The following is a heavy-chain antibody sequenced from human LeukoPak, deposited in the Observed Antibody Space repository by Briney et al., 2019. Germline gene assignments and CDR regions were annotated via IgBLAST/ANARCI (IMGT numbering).Heavy chain of an antibody. Sequence: PSETLSLTCAVYGGSFSGYYWSWIRQPPGKGLEWIGEINHSGSTNYNPSLKSRVTISVDKSKNQFSLKLSSVTAADTAVYYCARETRSGYSYGYVLNDYWGQGTLVTVSS. V-gene: IGHV4-34*01. J-gene: IGHJ4*02. CDR3: ARETRSGYSYGYVLNDY. D-gene: IGHD5-18*01. CDR1: GGSFSGYY. CDR2: INHSGST.